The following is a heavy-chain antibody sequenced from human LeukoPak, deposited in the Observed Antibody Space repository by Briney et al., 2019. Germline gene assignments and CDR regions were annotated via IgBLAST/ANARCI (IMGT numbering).Heavy chain of an antibody. V-gene: IGHV4-34*01. Sequence: SETLSLTCAVYGGSFSGYYWSWIRQPPGKGLEWIGEINHSGSTNYNPSLKSRVTISVDTSKNQFSLKLSSVTAADTAVYYCARELALYGDYGGFDPWGQGTLVTVSS. CDR2: INHSGST. D-gene: IGHD4-17*01. CDR1: GGSFSGYY. J-gene: IGHJ5*02. CDR3: ARELALYGDYGGFDP.